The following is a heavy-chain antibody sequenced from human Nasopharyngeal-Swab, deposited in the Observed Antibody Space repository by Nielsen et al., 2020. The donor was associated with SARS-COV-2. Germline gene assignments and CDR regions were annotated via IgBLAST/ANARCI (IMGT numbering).Heavy chain of an antibody. D-gene: IGHD6-19*01. V-gene: IGHV6-1*01. Sequence: CMRQSPSRGLEWLGRTYYRSKWYNDYAVSVKSRITINPDTSKNQFSLQLNSVTPEDTAVYYCARIAVAGHNWFDPWGQGTLVTVSS. J-gene: IGHJ5*02. CDR3: ARIAVAGHNWFDP. CDR2: TYYRSKWYN.